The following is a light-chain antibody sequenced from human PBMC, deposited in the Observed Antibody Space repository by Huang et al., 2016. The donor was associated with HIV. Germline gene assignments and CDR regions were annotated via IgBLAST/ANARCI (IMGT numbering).Light chain of an antibody. V-gene: IGKV4-1*01. CDR1: QSLLSASNSQNY. CDR2: WAS. CDR3: QQYYTTPRT. Sequence: IVMTQSPDSLAVSLGERATIKCKSSQSLLSASNSQNYLAWYQKKVGQPPKLLIYWASTRAPGVPALFSGSGSGPDFSLTIANLQAEDVAIYYCQQYYTTPRTFGPGTKVEIK. J-gene: IGKJ3*01.